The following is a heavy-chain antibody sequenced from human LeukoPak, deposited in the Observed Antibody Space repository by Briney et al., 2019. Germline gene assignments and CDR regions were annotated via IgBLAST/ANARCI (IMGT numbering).Heavy chain of an antibody. D-gene: IGHD6-13*01. CDR2: IRSKAYGGTT. V-gene: IGHV3-49*04. J-gene: IGHJ4*02. CDR1: GFTFGDYA. Sequence: GGSLRLSCTASGFTFGDYAMSWVRQAPGKGLEWVGFIRSKAYGGTTEYAASVKGRFTISRDDSKSIAYLQMNSLKTEDTAVYYCTRVSPHLSRAAAGSFDYWGQGTLVTVSS. CDR3: TRVSPHLSRAAAGSFDY.